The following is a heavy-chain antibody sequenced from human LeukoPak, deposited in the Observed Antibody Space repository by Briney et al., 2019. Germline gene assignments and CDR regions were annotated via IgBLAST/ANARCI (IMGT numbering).Heavy chain of an antibody. CDR2: IYHTGST. J-gene: IGHJ3*02. CDR1: GGSINNRNW. CDR3: AKGSSADFYDTSPDYEDAFDI. D-gene: IGHD3-22*01. V-gene: IGHV4-4*02. Sequence: PSETLSLTCAVSGGSINNRNWWSWVRQPPGKGLEWIGEIYHTGSTNYNPSLKSRVTISVDESKNQFSLRLNSVTAADTAVYFCAKGSSADFYDTSPDYEDAFDIWGQGIMVTVSS.